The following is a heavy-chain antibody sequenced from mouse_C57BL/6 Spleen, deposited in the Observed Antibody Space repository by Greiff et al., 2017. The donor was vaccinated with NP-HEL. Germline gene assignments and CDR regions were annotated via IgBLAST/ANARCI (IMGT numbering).Heavy chain of an antibody. CDR1: GFTFSDYY. J-gene: IGHJ1*03. CDR2: INYDGSST. Sequence: DVKLVESEGGLVQPGSSMKLSCTASGFTFSDYYMAWVRQVPEKGLEWVANINYDGSSTYYLDSLKSRFIISRDNAKNILYLQMSSLKSEDTATYYCARERDYGNHWYFDVWGTGTTVTVSS. D-gene: IGHD2-1*01. V-gene: IGHV5-16*01. CDR3: ARERDYGNHWYFDV.